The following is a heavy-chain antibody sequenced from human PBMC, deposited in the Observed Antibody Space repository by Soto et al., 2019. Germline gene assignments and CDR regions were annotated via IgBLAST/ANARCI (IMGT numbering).Heavy chain of an antibody. CDR3: TRGPPRVQWFDP. CDR1: GGAVSSGTYY. Sequence: SETLSLTCTVSGGAVSSGTYYWSWIRQPPGKGLEWIGHIYFTGSTNYNPSLKSRVTVSLDTSRNQFSLKLSSVTAADTAVYYCTRGPPRVQWFDPWGLGTLVTVSS. V-gene: IGHV4-61*01. J-gene: IGHJ5*02. CDR2: IYFTGST.